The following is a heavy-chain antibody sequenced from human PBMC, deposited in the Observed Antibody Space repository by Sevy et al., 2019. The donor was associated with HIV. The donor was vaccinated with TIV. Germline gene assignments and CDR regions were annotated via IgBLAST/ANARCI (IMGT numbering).Heavy chain of an antibody. CDR2: INSDGSST. CDR3: ARAHSYGPRGADY. CDR1: GFTFSSYW. V-gene: IGHV3-74*01. J-gene: IGHJ4*02. Sequence: GGSLRLSCAASGFTFSSYWMHWVRQAPGKGLVWVSRINSDGSSTSYADSVKGRFTISRDNAKNTLYLQMNSLRAEDPAVNYCARAHSYGPRGADYWGQGTLVTVSS. D-gene: IGHD5-18*01.